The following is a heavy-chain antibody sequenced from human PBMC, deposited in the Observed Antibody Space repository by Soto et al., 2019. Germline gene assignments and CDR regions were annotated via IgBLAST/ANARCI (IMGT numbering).Heavy chain of an antibody. D-gene: IGHD6-13*01. CDR1: GFTFSTYD. J-gene: IGHJ4*02. CDR2: ITRSGDST. CDR3: ARGGISSTGLDY. V-gene: IGHV3-23*01. Sequence: EVQLLESGGGLVQPGGSLRLSCAASGFTFSTYDMTWVRQAPGKGLEWVSSITRSGDSTFHADSVKGRFTISRDNSTNTLFLQMTSLRAEDTAIYTCARGGISSTGLDYWGQGTLVIVSS.